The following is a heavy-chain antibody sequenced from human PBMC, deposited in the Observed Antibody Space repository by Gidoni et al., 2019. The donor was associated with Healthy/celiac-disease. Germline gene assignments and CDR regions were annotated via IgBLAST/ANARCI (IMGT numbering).Heavy chain of an antibody. Sequence: QVQLVQSGAEVKKPGASVKVSCKASGYTFTSYDISWVRQAPGQGLEWMGWISAYNGNTNYAQKLQGRVTMTTDTSTSTAYMELRSLRSDDTAVYYCARDIRSRGYSYGGGDAFDIWGQGTMVTVSS. D-gene: IGHD5-18*01. CDR3: ARDIRSRGYSYGGGDAFDI. CDR2: ISAYNGNT. CDR1: GYTFTSYD. J-gene: IGHJ3*02. V-gene: IGHV1-18*04.